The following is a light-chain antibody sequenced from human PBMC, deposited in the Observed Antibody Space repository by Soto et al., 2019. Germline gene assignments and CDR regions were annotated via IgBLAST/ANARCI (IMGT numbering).Light chain of an antibody. CDR3: CSYAGSYSYV. CDR1: SSDVGGYNY. J-gene: IGLJ1*01. V-gene: IGLV2-11*01. CDR2: DVT. Sequence: QSALTQPRSVSGSARQSVAISCNRTSSDVGGYNYVSWYQQHPGKAPKLIIYDVTKRPSGVPDRFSGSSSGNTASLTISGLQAEDEADYFCCSYAGSYSYVFGTGTKVTVL.